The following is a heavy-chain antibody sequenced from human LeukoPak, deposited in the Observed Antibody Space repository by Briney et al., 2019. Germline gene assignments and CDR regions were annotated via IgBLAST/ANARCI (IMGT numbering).Heavy chain of an antibody. J-gene: IGHJ4*02. CDR3: ARVGLWFGVLEGYFDY. CDR2: ISGSGGST. D-gene: IGHD3-10*01. CDR1: GFTFSSYG. Sequence: GGSLRLSCAASGFTFSSYGMSWVRQAPGKGLEWVSAISGSGGSTYYADSVKGRFTISRDNSKNTLYLQMNSLRAEDTAVYYCARVGLWFGVLEGYFDYWGQGTLVTVSS. V-gene: IGHV3-23*01.